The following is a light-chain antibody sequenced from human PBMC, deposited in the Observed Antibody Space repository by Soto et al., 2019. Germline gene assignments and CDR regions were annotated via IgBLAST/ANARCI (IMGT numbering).Light chain of an antibody. CDR1: SSDVGGYKY. CDR2: EVT. Sequence: ALTQPPSASGSPGQSVTISCTGTSSDVGGYKYVSWYQQHPGKAPKLMIYEVTQRPSGVPDRFSGSKSGNTASLTVSGLQAEDEADYYCSSHAGSNSLLFGGGTKVTVL. CDR3: SSHAGSNSLL. J-gene: IGLJ2*01. V-gene: IGLV2-8*01.